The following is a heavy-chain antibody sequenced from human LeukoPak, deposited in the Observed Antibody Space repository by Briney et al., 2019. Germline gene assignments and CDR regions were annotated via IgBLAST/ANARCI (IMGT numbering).Heavy chain of an antibody. Sequence: SETLSLTCTVSGGSISSYYWSWIRQPPGKGLEWIGEINHSGSTNYNPSLKSRVTISVDTSKNQFSLKLSSVTAADTAVYYCAREGPYDFWSGYRAYNWFDPWGQGTLVTVSS. V-gene: IGHV4-34*01. CDR2: INHSGST. J-gene: IGHJ5*02. D-gene: IGHD3-3*01. CDR3: AREGPYDFWSGYRAYNWFDP. CDR1: GGSISSYY.